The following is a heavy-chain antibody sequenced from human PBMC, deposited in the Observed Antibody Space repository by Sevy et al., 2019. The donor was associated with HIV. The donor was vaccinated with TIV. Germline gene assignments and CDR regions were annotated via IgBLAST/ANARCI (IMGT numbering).Heavy chain of an antibody. V-gene: IGHV3-48*01. Sequence: GSLRLSCAASGFTFSSFSMNWVRQAPGKGPEWISYISTRSSAIYYADSMKGRFTISRDNSKNSRYLQMNSLRAEDTAVYYCARESASGTPGGVYYYYYNMDVWGQGTTVTVSS. CDR1: GFTFSSFS. D-gene: IGHD6-13*01. CDR2: ISTRSSAI. J-gene: IGHJ6*02. CDR3: ARESASGTPGGVYYYYYNMDV.